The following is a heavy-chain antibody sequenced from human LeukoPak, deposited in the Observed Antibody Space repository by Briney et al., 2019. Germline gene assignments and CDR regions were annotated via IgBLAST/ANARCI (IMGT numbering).Heavy chain of an antibody. CDR2: IYTSGST. D-gene: IGHD5-18*01. Sequence: SETLSLTCTVSGGSISSYYWSWIRQPAGQGVEWIGRIYTSGSTNYNPSLKSRVTMSVDTSKNQFSLKLSSVTAADTAAYYCARDDVGYSYGYVWGQGTLVTVSS. V-gene: IGHV4-4*07. CDR1: GGSISSYY. J-gene: IGHJ4*02. CDR3: ARDDVGYSYGYV.